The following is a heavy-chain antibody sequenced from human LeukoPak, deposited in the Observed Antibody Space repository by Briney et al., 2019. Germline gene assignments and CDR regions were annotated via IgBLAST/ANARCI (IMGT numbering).Heavy chain of an antibody. Sequence: PSETLPLTCAVYGGSFSGYYWSWIRQPPGKGLEWIGEINHSGSTNYNPSLKSRVTISVDTSKNQFSLKLSSVTAADTAVYYCARGPRTGSYYSHWGQGTLVTVSS. J-gene: IGHJ4*02. D-gene: IGHD3-10*01. CDR2: INHSGST. CDR3: ARGPRTGSYYSH. V-gene: IGHV4-34*01. CDR1: GGSFSGYY.